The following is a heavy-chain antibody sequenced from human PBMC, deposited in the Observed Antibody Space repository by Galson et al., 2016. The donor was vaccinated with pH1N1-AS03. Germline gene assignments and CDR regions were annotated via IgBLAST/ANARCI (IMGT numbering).Heavy chain of an antibody. J-gene: IGHJ4*02. CDR3: ARGPSTTVKTWCLDS. V-gene: IGHV1-18*01. D-gene: IGHD4-17*01. Sequence: SVKVSCKASGYTFVNYGISWVRRAPGQGLEWMGWISGYDGHTGYAQKFQGRVTMTTDTSTNTAYMELRSLTSDDTAVYYCARGPSTTVKTWCLDSWGQGTPVTVSA. CDR2: ISGYDGHT. CDR1: GYTFVNYG.